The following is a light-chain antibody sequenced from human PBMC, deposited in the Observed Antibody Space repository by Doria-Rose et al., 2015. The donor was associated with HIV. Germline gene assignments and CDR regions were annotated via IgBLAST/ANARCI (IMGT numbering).Light chain of an antibody. CDR2: DGS. CDR1: QSFSSTY. Sequence: LSPGERATLSCRASQSFSSTYLAWYQRKPGQAPSLLIYDGSTRATGIPDRFSASGSGTDFTLTINRLEPEDFALYYCHQYGTSWTFGQGTKVEI. J-gene: IGKJ1*01. V-gene: IGKV3-20*01. CDR3: HQYGTSWT.